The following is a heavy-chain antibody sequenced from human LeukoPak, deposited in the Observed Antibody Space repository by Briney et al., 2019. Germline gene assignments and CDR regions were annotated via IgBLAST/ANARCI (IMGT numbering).Heavy chain of an antibody. CDR3: ARLRGGSGSYYKYYYYYMDV. J-gene: IGHJ6*03. V-gene: IGHV3-48*03. CDR2: ISSSGSTI. CDR1: GFTFSSYE. Sequence: QSGGSLRLSCAASGFTFSSYEMNWVRQAPGKGLEWVSYISSSGSTIYYADSVKGRFTISRDNAKNSLYLQMNSLRAEDTAVYYCARLRGGSGSYYKYYYYYMDVWGEGTTVTVSS. D-gene: IGHD3-10*01.